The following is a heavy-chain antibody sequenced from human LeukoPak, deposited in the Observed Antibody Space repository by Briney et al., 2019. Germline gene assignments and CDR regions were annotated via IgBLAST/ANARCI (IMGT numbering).Heavy chain of an antibody. CDR2: IYTSGST. Sequence: SETLSLTCTVSGGSINNYYWSRIRQPAGKGLEWIGRIYTSGSTNYNPSLKSRVTMSVDTSKNQFSLKLSSVTAADTAVYYCARSSGQYSGSYRFDYWGQGTLVTVSS. CDR3: ARSSGQYSGSYRFDY. D-gene: IGHD1-26*01. J-gene: IGHJ4*02. CDR1: GGSINNYY. V-gene: IGHV4-4*07.